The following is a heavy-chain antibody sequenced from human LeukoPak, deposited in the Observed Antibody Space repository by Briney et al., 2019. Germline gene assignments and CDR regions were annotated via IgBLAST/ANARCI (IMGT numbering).Heavy chain of an antibody. V-gene: IGHV3-23*01. D-gene: IGHD3-10*01. CDR2: ISGSGGST. J-gene: IGHJ6*02. CDR1: GFTFSSYA. CDR3: AKDQPREFNYYYYGMDV. Sequence: GGSLRLSCAASGFTFSSYAMSWVRQAPGKGLEWVSAISGSGGSTYYADSVKGRFTISRDNSKNTLYLQMNSLRAEDTAVYYCAKDQPREFNYYYYGMDVWGQGTTVTVSS.